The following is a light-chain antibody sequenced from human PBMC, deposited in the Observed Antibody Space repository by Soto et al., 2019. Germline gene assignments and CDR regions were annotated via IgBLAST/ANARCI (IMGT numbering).Light chain of an antibody. CDR2: EVS. CDR3: SSSAVSNNWV. CDR1: SSDIGVYDY. V-gene: IGLV2-8*01. Sequence: QSALTQPPSASGSPGQSVTISCTGTSSDIGVYDYVSWYQQKSGKAPKLMIFEVSRRPSGVPDRFSGSKSSNTASLTVSGPQAEDEGDYYCSSSAVSNNWVFGGGTKLTVL. J-gene: IGLJ3*02.